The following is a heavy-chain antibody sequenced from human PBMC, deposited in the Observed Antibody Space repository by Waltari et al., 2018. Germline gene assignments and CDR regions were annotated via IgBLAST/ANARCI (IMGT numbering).Heavy chain of an antibody. J-gene: IGHJ3*02. V-gene: IGHV5-51*03. D-gene: IGHD7-27*01. Sequence: EVQLVQSGAELKKPCDALKISCKGSGNSFTSYRIGWMREMPGKGLELMGISYPADADTRYSPSYQCQVAISADKYTSTAYLQWSSLKASENAMYYCARLGRLPGLDAFDIWGQGTMVTVSS. CDR1: GNSFTSYR. CDR3: ARLGRLPGLDAFDI. CDR2: SYPADADT.